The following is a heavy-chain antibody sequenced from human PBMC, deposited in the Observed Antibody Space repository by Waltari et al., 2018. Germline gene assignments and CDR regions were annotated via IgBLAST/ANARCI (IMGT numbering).Heavy chain of an antibody. V-gene: IGHV4-39*01. CDR2: IYYSGTT. J-gene: IGHJ4*02. D-gene: IGHD3-22*01. CDR1: GGSIRRSGYY. Sequence: QLELQESGPGLVKPSETLSLTCRVSGGSIRRSGYYWVWIRHPPGKGLEWIGSIYYSGTTYYNPYLNSRVTISVDTSKNQFSLKLTSVTAADTAMYFCARQSYYDESGHDWGQGTLVTVSS. CDR3: ARQSYYDESGHD.